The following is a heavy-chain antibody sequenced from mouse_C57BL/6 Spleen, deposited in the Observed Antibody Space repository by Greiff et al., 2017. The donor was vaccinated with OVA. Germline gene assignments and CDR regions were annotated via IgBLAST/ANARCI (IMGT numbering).Heavy chain of an antibody. CDR2: IDPSDSYT. Sequence: QVQLKESGAELVMPGASVKLSCKASGYTFTSYWMHWVKQRPGQGLEWIGEIDPSDSYTNYNQKFKGKSTLTVDKSSSTAYMQLSSLTSADSAVYYCARSGPFYGSSHYYAMDYWGQGTSVTGSS. CDR1: GYTFTSYW. V-gene: IGHV1-69*01. CDR3: ARSGPFYGSSHYYAMDY. D-gene: IGHD1-1*01. J-gene: IGHJ4*01.